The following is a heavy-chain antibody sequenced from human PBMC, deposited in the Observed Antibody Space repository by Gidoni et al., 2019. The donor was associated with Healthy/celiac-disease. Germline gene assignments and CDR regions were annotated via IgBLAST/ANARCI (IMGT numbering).Heavy chain of an antibody. Sequence: QVQLQESGPGLVKPSQTLSLTCTVSGGSISSGDYYCSWTRQPPGKGLEWIGYIYYSGSTYYNPSLKSRVTISVDTSKNQFSLKLSSVTAADTAVYYCARGATWLVNPTYYYYYYYMDVWGKGTTVTVSS. CDR1: GGSISSGDYY. CDR2: IYYSGST. CDR3: ARGATWLVNPTYYYYYYYMDV. D-gene: IGHD6-19*01. J-gene: IGHJ6*03. V-gene: IGHV4-30-4*01.